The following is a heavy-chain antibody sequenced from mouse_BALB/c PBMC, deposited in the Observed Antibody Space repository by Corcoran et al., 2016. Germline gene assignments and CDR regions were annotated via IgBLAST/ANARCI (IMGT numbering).Heavy chain of an antibody. V-gene: IGHV1-18*01. J-gene: IGHJ3*01. CDR1: GYTFTDYN. CDR2: ITPNNGGS. D-gene: IGHD4-1*01. Sequence: EVLLQPSGPELVKPGASVKIPCTASGYTFTDYNMDWVKRSHRKGLEWIGDITPNNGGSFYNQKFKGKATLTLDKSSTTAYMELRSLTSEDTAVYYCARRVTGTGFAYWGQGTLVTVSA. CDR3: ARRVTGTGFAY.